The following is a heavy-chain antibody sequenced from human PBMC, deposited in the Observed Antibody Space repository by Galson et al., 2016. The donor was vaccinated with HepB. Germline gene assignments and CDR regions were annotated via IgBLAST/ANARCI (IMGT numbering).Heavy chain of an antibody. Sequence: SVKVSCKASGYTFTTFDVNWVRQAAGQGLEWMGWMNPISGDTGYAQKFQGRVTMTRNTSIGTAYMELGSLRSEDTAVYYCARGSWVGYCSTNSCYFHYWGQGTLVTVSS. CDR2: MNPISGDT. CDR1: GYTFTTFD. D-gene: IGHD2-2*03. V-gene: IGHV1-8*01. CDR3: ARGSWVGYCSTNSCYFHY. J-gene: IGHJ4*02.